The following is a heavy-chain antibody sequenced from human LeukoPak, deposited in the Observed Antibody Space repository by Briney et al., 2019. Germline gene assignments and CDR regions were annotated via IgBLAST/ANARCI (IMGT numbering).Heavy chain of an antibody. Sequence: SETLSLTCTVSGGSISSYYWSWIRQPPGKGLEWIGYIYYSGSTNYNPSLKSRVTISVDTPKNQFSLKLSSVTAADTAVYYCARHGGFGELWRSWFDPWGQGTLVTVSS. D-gene: IGHD3-10*01. CDR3: ARHGGFGELWRSWFDP. V-gene: IGHV4-59*08. J-gene: IGHJ5*02. CDR1: GGSISSYY. CDR2: IYYSGST.